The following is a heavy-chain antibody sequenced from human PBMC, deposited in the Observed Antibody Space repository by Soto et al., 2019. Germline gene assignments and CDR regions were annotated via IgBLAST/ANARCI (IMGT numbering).Heavy chain of an antibody. D-gene: IGHD6-13*01. CDR1: GFTFSNHA. CDR2: ISTAVGAT. V-gene: IGHV3-23*01. J-gene: IGHJ4*02. CDR3: AKDRTAAARNFDY. Sequence: GGSLRLSCAVSGFTFSNHAMSWVRQAPGKGLEWVSAISTAVGATYYADSVKGRFTISRDDSNNTLYLQMNSLRAEDTAVYYCAKDRTAAARNFDYWGQGTPVTV.